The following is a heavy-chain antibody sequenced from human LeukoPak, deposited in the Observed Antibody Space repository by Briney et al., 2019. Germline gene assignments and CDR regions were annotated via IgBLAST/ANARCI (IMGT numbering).Heavy chain of an antibody. CDR3: ARVQLEDTAMED. CDR2: IYYSGST. V-gene: IGHV4-59*01. Sequence: SETLSLTCTVSGGSISSYYWSWIRRPPGKGLEWIGYIYYSGSTNYNPSLKSRVTISVDTSKNQFSLKLSSVTAADTAVYYCARVQLEDTAMEDWGQGTLVTVSS. J-gene: IGHJ4*02. CDR1: GGSISSYY. D-gene: IGHD5-18*01.